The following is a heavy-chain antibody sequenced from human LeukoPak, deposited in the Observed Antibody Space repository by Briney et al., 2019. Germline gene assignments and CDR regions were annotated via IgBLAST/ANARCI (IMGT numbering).Heavy chain of an antibody. CDR2: IYYSGGT. D-gene: IGHD3-22*01. V-gene: IGHV4-30-2*01. CDR3: ARLNYYDSSAYLYYFDY. J-gene: IGHJ4*02. CDR1: GGSISSGGYS. Sequence: PSQTLSLTCAVSGGSISSGGYSWSWIRQPPGKGLEWIGYIYYSGGTYYNPSLKSRVTISINTSKNQFSLKLTSVTAADTAVYYCARLNYYDSSAYLYYFDYWGQGTLVTVSS.